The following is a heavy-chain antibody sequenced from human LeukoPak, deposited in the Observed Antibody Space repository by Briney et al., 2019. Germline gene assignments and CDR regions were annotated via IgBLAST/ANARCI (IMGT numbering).Heavy chain of an antibody. J-gene: IGHJ4*02. CDR3: ARVPDTPANSEIFDY. CDR1: GGSISSSSYY. Sequence: SETLSLTCTVSGGSISSSSYYWGWIRQPPGKGLEWIGSIYYSGSTYYNPSLKSRVTISVDTPKNQFSLKLSSVTAADTAVYYCARVPDTPANSEIFDYWGQGTLVTVSS. V-gene: IGHV4-39*07. D-gene: IGHD5-18*01. CDR2: IYYSGST.